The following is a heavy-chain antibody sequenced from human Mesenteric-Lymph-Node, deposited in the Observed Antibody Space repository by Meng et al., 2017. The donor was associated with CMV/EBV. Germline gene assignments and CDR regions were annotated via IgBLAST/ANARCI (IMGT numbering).Heavy chain of an antibody. CDR1: SISSSNW. CDR2: IYHSGST. J-gene: IGHJ3*02. CDR3: AQSLPGIAVAGGLDAFDI. V-gene: IGHV4-4*02. D-gene: IGHD6-19*01. Sequence: SISSSNWCSWVRQPPGKGLEWIGEIYHSGSTNYNPSLKSRVTISVDKSKNQFSLKLSSVTAADTAVYYCAQSLPGIAVAGGLDAFDIWGQGTMVTVSS.